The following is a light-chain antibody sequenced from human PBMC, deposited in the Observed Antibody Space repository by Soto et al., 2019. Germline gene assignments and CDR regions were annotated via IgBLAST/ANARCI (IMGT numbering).Light chain of an antibody. Sequence: DVQMTQSPSSVSASVGDRVTITCRASQGISRWLAWYQQKPGKAPNLLIYAASSLQSGVPSRFSGNGSGTDFTLTISNLQPEDFATYYCQQPNSFPLSFGGGTKVDIK. J-gene: IGKJ4*01. CDR3: QQPNSFPLS. CDR2: AAS. CDR1: QGISRW. V-gene: IGKV1-12*01.